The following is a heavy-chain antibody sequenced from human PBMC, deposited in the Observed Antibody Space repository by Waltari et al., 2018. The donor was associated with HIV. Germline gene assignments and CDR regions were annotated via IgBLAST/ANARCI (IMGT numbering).Heavy chain of an antibody. CDR2: IYSAGNT. CDR3: SRLILGTTSRYFAA. J-gene: IGHJ2*01. CDR1: VGSIKNPAYY. D-gene: IGHD1-26*01. Sequence: QVQLQESGPGLVKPSETLSLVCSVSVGSIKNPAYYWAWIRQPPGKGFEWIGTIYSAGNTYYKTSYSSSLQRRITISADTSKNHFSLRLASVTAADTAVYFCSRLILGTTSRYFAAWGRGTLVTVSS. V-gene: IGHV4-39*02.